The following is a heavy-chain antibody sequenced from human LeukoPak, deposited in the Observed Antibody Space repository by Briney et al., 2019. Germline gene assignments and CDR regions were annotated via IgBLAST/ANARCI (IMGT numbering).Heavy chain of an antibody. V-gene: IGHV3-48*03. J-gene: IGHJ4*02. CDR2: ISSRSTTI. CDR1: GFTFSDYE. Sequence: PGGSLRLSCAASGFTFSDYEFNWVRQAPGKGLEWVSYISSRSTTIYYADSVKGRFTISRDNAKNSLFLQMSSLRVEDTALYYCARDRVGATVFDHWGQGTLVTVSS. D-gene: IGHD1-26*01. CDR3: ARDRVGATVFDH.